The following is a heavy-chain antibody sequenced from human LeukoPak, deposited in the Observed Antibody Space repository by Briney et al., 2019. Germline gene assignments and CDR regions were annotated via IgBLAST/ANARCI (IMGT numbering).Heavy chain of an antibody. J-gene: IGHJ6*03. CDR2: IYTSGST. V-gene: IGHV4-4*07. Sequence: SETLSLTCTVSGGPISSYYWSWIRQPAGKGLEWIGRIYTSGSTNYNPSLKSRVTMSVDTSKNQFSLKLSSVTAADTAVYYCATRSHYYDSSGYYYYYYMDVWGKGTTVTVSS. CDR3: ATRSHYYDSSGYYYYYYMDV. D-gene: IGHD3-22*01. CDR1: GGPISSYY.